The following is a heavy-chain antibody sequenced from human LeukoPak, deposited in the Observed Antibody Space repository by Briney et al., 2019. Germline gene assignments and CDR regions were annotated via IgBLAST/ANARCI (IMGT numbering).Heavy chain of an antibody. CDR1: GYSISSGYY. V-gene: IGHV4-38-2*01. CDR3: ARLDSSGYYIPDY. J-gene: IGHJ4*02. CDR2: IYHSGST. Sequence: PSETLSLTCAVSGYSISSGYYWGWIRQHPGKGLEWIGSIYHSGSTYYNPSLKSRVTISVDTSKNQFSLKLRSVTAADTAVYYCARLDSSGYYIPDYWGQGTLVTVSS. D-gene: IGHD3-22*01.